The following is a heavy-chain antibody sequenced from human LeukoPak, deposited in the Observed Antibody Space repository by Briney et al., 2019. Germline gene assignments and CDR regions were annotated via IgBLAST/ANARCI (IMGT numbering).Heavy chain of an antibody. J-gene: IGHJ4*02. CDR2: IIPIFGTA. D-gene: IGHD1-26*01. CDR3: AISRSRGSYYYFDY. V-gene: IGHV1-69*01. Sequence: GSSVKVSCKASGGTFSSYAISWVRQAPGQGLEWMGGIIPIFGTANYAQKFQGRVTITADESTSTAYMELSSLRSEDTAVYYCAISRSRGSYYYFDYWGQGTLVTVSS. CDR1: GGTFSSYA.